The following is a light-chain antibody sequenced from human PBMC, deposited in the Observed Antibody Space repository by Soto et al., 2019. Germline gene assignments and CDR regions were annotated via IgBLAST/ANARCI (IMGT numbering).Light chain of an antibody. CDR1: QSITTY. CDR3: QQSYSSPRT. J-gene: IGKJ4*01. CDR2: GAS. V-gene: IGKV1-39*01. Sequence: DIQMTQSPSSLSASVGDRVTITCRASQSITTYLNWYQQKPGTAPRLLIYGASSLQSGVPSTFSGSGSGTHFALTITSLQPEDFATYYCQQSYSSPRTFGGGTKVEIK.